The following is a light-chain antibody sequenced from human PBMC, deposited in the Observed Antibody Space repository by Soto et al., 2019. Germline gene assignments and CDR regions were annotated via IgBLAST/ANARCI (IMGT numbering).Light chain of an antibody. Sequence: QSALTQPPSASGSPGQSVTISCTGTSSDVGGYNYVSWYQQHPGKAPKLMIYEVSERPSGVPDRFSGSKSSNTASLTVSGLQAEDEADYYCSSYTSSSTQVFGGGTKVTVL. CDR1: SSDVGGYNY. CDR2: EVS. V-gene: IGLV2-8*01. J-gene: IGLJ2*01. CDR3: SSYTSSSTQV.